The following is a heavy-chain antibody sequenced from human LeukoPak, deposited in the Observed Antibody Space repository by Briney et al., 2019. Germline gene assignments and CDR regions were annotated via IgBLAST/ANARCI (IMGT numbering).Heavy chain of an antibody. J-gene: IGHJ3*02. V-gene: IGHV3-53*01. CDR1: GFTVSSNY. D-gene: IGHD6-6*01. Sequence: GGSLRLSCAASGFTVSSNYMSWVRQAPGKGLEWVSVIYRRGDTDYADSVKGRFSVSRDSYGNTLYLQMNSLRGEDTAVYYCAKVYSARTYAFDMWGQGTVVSVSA. CDR2: IYRRGDT. CDR3: AKVYSARTYAFDM.